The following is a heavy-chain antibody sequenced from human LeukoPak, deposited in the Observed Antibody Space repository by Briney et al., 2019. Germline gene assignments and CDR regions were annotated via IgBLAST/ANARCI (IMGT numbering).Heavy chain of an antibody. CDR2: ISAYNGNT. CDR1: GYTFTSYG. V-gene: IGHV1-18*01. J-gene: IGHJ5*02. D-gene: IGHD6-6*01. CDR3: AREREYSSSSWFDP. Sequence: GASVKVSCKASGYTFTSYGISWVRQAPGQGLEWMGWISAYNGNTNYAQKLQGRVTMTTDTSTSTAHMELRSLRSDDTAVYYCAREREYSSSSWFDPWGQGTLVTVSS.